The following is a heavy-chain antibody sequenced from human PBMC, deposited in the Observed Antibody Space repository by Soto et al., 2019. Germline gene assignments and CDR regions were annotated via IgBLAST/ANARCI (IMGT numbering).Heavy chain of an antibody. J-gene: IGHJ4*02. CDR2: MNPYNGNA. Sequence: QVPLVQSGAEVKKPGASVKVSCKASGYTFITYDINWVRQAPGQGLEWMGWMNPYNGNAGYAQKFQGRFTMTRSTSIRTAYMELTSMKSNDAAVYFCARRKERSGSHYVDSWGQGSLVTVAS. CDR3: ARRKERSGSHYVDS. D-gene: IGHD6-25*01. V-gene: IGHV1-8*01. CDR1: GYTFITYD.